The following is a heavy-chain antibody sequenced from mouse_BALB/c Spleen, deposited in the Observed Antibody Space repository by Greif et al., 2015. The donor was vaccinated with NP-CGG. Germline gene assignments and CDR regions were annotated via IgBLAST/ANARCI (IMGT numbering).Heavy chain of an antibody. CDR1: GYPFTSYV. D-gene: IGHD2-14*01. CDR2: ITPYNDGN. J-gene: IGHJ2*01. CDR3: ARRRYDLYYFDY. V-gene: IGHV1-14*01. Sequence: VPLQQSGTELVKPGASVKMSCKASGYPFTSYVLPWVKQRPGQGLEWIGSITPYNDGNNYDEKFKGKITLTSDKSSSPAYMELSSLTSEDSAVYYCARRRYDLYYFDYWGQGTTLIVSS.